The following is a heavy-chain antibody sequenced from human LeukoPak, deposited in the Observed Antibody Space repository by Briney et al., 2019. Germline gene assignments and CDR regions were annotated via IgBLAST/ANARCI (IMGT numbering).Heavy chain of an antibody. CDR2: IFFSGST. D-gene: IGHD1-1*01. CDR3: ASDRTGLYYFDQ. V-gene: IGHV4-59*11. J-gene: IGHJ4*02. Sequence: SETLSLTCTVSGVSFSSHFWTWNRQAPGKGLEWIGNIFFSGSTHYNPSLKSRVTMSIDTSKRQFSLKLNSLTAADTAVYYCASDRTGLYYFDQWGQGTLVTVSS. CDR1: GVSFSSHF.